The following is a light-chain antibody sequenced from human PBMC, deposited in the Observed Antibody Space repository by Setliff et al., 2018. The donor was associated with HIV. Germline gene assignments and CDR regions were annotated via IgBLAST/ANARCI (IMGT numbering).Light chain of an antibody. CDR1: SSDIGDYNF. CDR3: SSYTTTITPYV. J-gene: IGLJ1*01. V-gene: IGLV2-14*01. Sequence: QSVLPQSASVSGSPGQSITISCTGTSSDIGDYNFVSWYQQHPGKAPKLMIYDVSKRPSGVSNRFSGSKSGSTASLTISGLQAEDEGDYYCSSYTTTITPYVFGTGTKGTVL. CDR2: DVS.